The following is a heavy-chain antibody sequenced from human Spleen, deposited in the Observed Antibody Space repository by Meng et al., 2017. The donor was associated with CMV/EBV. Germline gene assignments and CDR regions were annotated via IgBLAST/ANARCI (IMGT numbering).Heavy chain of an antibody. D-gene: IGHD3-3*01. CDR2: IKSKTDGGTT. Sequence: TFSNAWMSWVRQAPGKGLEWVGHIKSKTDGGTTDYGAPVKGRFTISRDDSKKMLYLQMNSLRPEDTAVYYCVGRTIFGVVIPGAFDNWGQGTMVTVSS. J-gene: IGHJ3*02. CDR3: VGRTIFGVVIPGAFDN. CDR1: TFSNAW. V-gene: IGHV3-15*01.